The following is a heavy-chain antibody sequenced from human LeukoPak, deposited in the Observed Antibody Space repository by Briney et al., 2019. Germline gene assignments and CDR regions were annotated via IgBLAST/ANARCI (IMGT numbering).Heavy chain of an antibody. D-gene: IGHD1-1*01. Sequence: ASVKVSFKASGGTFSSYAISWVRQAPGQGLEWMGGIIPIFGTANYAQKFQGRVTITADESTSTAYMELSSLRSEDTAVYYCARVPQGRQLERLGAFDIWGQGTMVTVSS. J-gene: IGHJ3*02. CDR3: ARVPQGRQLERLGAFDI. CDR1: GGTFSSYA. CDR2: IIPIFGTA. V-gene: IGHV1-69*01.